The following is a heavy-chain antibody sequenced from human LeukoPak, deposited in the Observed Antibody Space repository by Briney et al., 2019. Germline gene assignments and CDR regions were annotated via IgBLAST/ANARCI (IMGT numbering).Heavy chain of an antibody. D-gene: IGHD6-13*01. CDR2: ISYDGSNK. Sequence: GGSLRLSCAASGFTFSSYGMHWVRQAPGKGLEWVAVISYDGSNKYYADSVKGRFTISRDNSKNTLYLQMNSLRAEDTAVYYCAKVPIAAAGDYYYYYMDVWGKGTTVTVSS. V-gene: IGHV3-30*18. J-gene: IGHJ6*03. CDR3: AKVPIAAAGDYYYYYMDV. CDR1: GFTFSSYG.